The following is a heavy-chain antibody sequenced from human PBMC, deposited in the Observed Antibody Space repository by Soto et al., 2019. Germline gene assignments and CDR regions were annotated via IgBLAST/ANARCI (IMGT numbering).Heavy chain of an antibody. Sequence: EVRLVESGGTLVQPGRSLRLSCEGSEFMFGDYAMHWVRQAPGKGLEWVSGISWSSSSTAYADSVKGRFTISRDDAKNSLYLQMNTLRPEDTAFYYCVRANKRSLSGSFGGTNPYYLAHWGQGALVSVSS. CDR2: ISWSSSST. CDR3: VRANKRSLSGSFGGTNPYYLAH. D-gene: IGHD1-26*01. V-gene: IGHV3-9*01. CDR1: EFMFGDYA. J-gene: IGHJ4*02.